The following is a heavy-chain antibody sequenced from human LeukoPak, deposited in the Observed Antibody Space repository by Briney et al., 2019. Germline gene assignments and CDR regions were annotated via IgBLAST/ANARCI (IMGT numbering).Heavy chain of an antibody. D-gene: IGHD5-18*01. J-gene: IGHJ5*02. CDR1: GFTFSSYW. CDR3: ARGTAMVRRGWFDP. CDR2: INSDGSTT. V-gene: IGHV3-74*01. Sequence: GGSLRLSCAASGFTFSSYWMHWVRQAPGKGLVWVSRINSDGSTTSYADSVKGRFTISRDNAKNSLYLQMNSLRAEDTAVYYCARGTAMVRRGWFDPWGQGTLVTVSS.